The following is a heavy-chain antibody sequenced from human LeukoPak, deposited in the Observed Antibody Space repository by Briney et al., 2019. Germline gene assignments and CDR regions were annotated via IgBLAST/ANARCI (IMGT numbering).Heavy chain of an antibody. D-gene: IGHD3-16*01. CDR2: ISAYNGNI. CDR1: GYTFTSYG. Sequence: ASVKVSCNTSGYTFTSYGISWVRQAPGQGLEWMGWISAYNGNINYAQNLQGRVTMTTDTSTSTAYMELRSLRSDDTAVYYCARALVGSYYYDSPLTNWGQGTLVSVSS. CDR3: ARALVGSYYYDSPLTN. V-gene: IGHV1-18*01. J-gene: IGHJ4*02.